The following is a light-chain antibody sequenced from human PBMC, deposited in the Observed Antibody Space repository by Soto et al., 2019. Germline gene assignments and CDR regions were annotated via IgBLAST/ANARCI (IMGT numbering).Light chain of an antibody. V-gene: IGKV3-20*01. CDR2: GAS. J-gene: IGKJ1*01. Sequence: EIVLTQSPGTLSLSPGERATLSCRASQSVSSNYLAWYQQKPGQAPRLLLYGASSRATGIPDRFSGSGSGTDFTLTISRLEPEDIAVYYCQQYGVSPRTFGQGTKVDIK. CDR3: QQYGVSPRT. CDR1: QSVSSNY.